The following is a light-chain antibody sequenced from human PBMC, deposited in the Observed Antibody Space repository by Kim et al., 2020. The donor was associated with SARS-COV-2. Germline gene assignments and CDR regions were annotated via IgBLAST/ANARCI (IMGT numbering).Light chain of an antibody. J-gene: IGLJ2*01. Sequence: QRVTVSCTGGSSNIGASYDVHCSPQLPGTAPKHLIYRNNNRPSGVPDRFSGSKSGTSASLAITGLQAEDEADYYCQSYDSSLNVVVFGGGTQLTVL. V-gene: IGLV1-40*01. CDR3: QSYDSSLNVVV. CDR1: SSNIGASYD. CDR2: RNN.